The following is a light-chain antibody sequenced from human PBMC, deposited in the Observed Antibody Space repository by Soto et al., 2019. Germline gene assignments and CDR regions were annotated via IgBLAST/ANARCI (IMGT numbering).Light chain of an antibody. Sequence: DIQMTQSPSTLSASVGDRVTITCRASQSITNRLAWYQQKPGEAPKVLIYDASNLESGVPSRFSGRGFGTEFILTISSLQPDDFATDYCQHYGGMWTFGQGTKVDIK. CDR1: QSITNR. V-gene: IGKV1-5*01. CDR2: DAS. J-gene: IGKJ1*01. CDR3: QHYGGMWT.